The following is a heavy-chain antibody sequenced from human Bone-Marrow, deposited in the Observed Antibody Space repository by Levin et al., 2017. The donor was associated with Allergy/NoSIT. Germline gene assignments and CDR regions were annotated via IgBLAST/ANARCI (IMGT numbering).Heavy chain of an antibody. J-gene: IGHJ6*03. CDR1: GYTFTGYY. D-gene: IGHD2-2*01. V-gene: IGHV1-2*02. Sequence: ASVKVSCKASGYTFTGYYMHWVRQAPGQGLQWMGWINPNSGGTNSAQKFQGRVTMTRDTSISTAYMELRRLRSDDTAVYYCVRDGRYSYQLPGVYYYYMDVWGKGTTVTVSS. CDR3: VRDGRYSYQLPGVYYYYMDV. CDR2: INPNSGGT.